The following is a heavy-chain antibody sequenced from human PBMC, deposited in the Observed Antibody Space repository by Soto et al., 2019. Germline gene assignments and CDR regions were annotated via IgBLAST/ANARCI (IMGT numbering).Heavy chain of an antibody. J-gene: IGHJ4*02. D-gene: IGHD3-22*01. Sequence: SETLSLTCTVSGGSARSSNYQWVWIRQPPGKGLEWIGNVYYNGNTYYNPSLKSRLTISVDTSNNQFSLEVKSVTAADTAVYYCARVAEGTYYYDSSGYFDCWGQGTLVTVSS. V-gene: IGHV4-39*01. CDR1: GGSARSSNYQ. CDR3: ARVAEGTYYYDSSGYFDC. CDR2: VYYNGNT.